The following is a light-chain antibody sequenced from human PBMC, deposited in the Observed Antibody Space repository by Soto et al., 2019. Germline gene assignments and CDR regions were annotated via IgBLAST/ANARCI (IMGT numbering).Light chain of an antibody. CDR2: GVS. V-gene: IGKV3-15*01. CDR3: QQYSQWPLT. Sequence: EIVLTQSPGTLSLSPGERATLSCRASQTINSRDLAWYQQRPGQAPRLLMYGVSTRATGIPARFGGSGSATEFTLTISSLQSEDFAVYYCQQYSQWPLTFGGGTKVEIK. J-gene: IGKJ4*01. CDR1: QTINSRD.